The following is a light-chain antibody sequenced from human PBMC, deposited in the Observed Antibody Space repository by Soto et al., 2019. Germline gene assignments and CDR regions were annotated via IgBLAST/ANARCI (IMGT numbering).Light chain of an antibody. CDR1: QSISSW. Sequence: DIQMTQSPSTLSASVGDRVTITCRASQSISSWLAWYQQKPGQAPKLLIHKASTLQSGVPSRFSGSGSGTEFTLAISSLQPDDSATYYCQQYNDNWTFGQGTRVDIK. CDR2: KAS. J-gene: IGKJ1*01. V-gene: IGKV1-5*03. CDR3: QQYNDNWT.